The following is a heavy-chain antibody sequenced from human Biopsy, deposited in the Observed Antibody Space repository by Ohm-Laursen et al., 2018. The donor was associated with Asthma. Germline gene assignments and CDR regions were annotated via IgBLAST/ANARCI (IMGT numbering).Heavy chain of an antibody. CDR3: ARTFHFWNPYNAEHYQL. CDR1: GFTFRDYW. J-gene: IGHJ1*01. CDR2: IKHDGTEK. D-gene: IGHD3-10*01. V-gene: IGHV3-7*01. Sequence: SLRLSCAASGFTFRDYWMSWVRQAPGKGLEWVANIKHDGTEKNHVDSVKGRFTISRDNAKNSLYLQMNSLRAEDTAVYYCARTFHFWNPYNAEHYQLRGQGTLVTVSS.